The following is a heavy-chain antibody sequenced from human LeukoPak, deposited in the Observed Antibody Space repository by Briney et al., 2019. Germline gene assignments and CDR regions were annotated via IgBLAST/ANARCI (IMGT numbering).Heavy chain of an antibody. CDR2: IGGSGDST. CDR3: AKRPSKTSVVTRFDF. CDR1: GFTFNNYA. J-gene: IGHJ4*02. V-gene: IGHV3-23*01. D-gene: IGHD4-23*01. Sequence: PGGSLRLSCAASGFTFNNYAMAWVRQAPGKGLKWVSVIGGSGDSTYYADSVKGRFTISRDNSKNTLYLQMNSLTAEDSAIYYCAKRPSKTSVVTRFDFWGQGTLVTVSS.